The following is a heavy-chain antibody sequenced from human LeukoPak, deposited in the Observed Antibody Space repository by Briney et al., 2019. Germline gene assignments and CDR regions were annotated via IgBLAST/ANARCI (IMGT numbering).Heavy chain of an antibody. CDR2: ISGSGGST. CDR1: GFTFSSYA. D-gene: IGHD6-6*01. CDR3: ASSLASARAAGYYFDY. V-gene: IGHV3-23*01. Sequence: GGSLRLSCAASGFTFSSYAMSWVRQAPGKGLEWVSAISGSGGSTYYADSVKGRFTISRDNSKNTLYLQMNSLRAEDTAVYYCASSLASARAAGYYFDYWGQGTLVTVSS. J-gene: IGHJ4*02.